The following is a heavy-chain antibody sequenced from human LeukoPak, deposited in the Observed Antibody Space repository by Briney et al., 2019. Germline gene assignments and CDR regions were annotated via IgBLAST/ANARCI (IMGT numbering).Heavy chain of an antibody. J-gene: IGHJ4*02. D-gene: IGHD3-22*01. V-gene: IGHV1-2*02. Sequence: ASVKVSCKASGYTFTNYDINWVRQAAGQGLEWMGWMNPNSGDTDYVQKFQGRVTMTRDTSISTAYMELSRLRSDDTAVYYCARQIGYYYDSSGYYFPAEFDYWGQGTLVTVSS. CDR1: GYTFTNYD. CDR2: MNPNSGDT. CDR3: ARQIGYYYDSSGYYFPAEFDY.